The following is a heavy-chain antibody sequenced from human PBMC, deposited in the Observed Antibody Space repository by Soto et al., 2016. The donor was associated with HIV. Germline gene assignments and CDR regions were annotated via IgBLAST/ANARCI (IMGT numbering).Heavy chain of an antibody. Sequence: QVQLVQSGADVKKPGSSVKVSCKASGGTFSSYVISWVRQAPGHGLEWMGGIIPVFGTANYAQKFQGRVTITADESTNTAYMELSSLRSDDTAVYYCARTGGTMVRGVSSAFDIWAKGQWSPSLQ. CDR2: IIPVFGTA. V-gene: IGHV1-69*13. CDR1: GGTFSSYV. CDR3: ARTGGTMVRGVSSAFDI. J-gene: IGHJ3*02. D-gene: IGHD3-10*01.